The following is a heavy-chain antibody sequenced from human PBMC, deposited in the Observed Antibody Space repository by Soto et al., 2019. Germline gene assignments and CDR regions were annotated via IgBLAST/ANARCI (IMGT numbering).Heavy chain of an antibody. CDR3: ARENLRHYDFWSGYSRYYYYGMDV. CDR1: GDTFTGYY. CDR2: INPNSGGT. V-gene: IGHV1-2*04. D-gene: IGHD3-3*01. Sequence: VAVKVSCKASGDTFTGYYMHWVRQAPGQGLEWMGWINPNSGGTNYAQKFQGWVTMTRDTSISTAYMELSRLRSDDTAVYYCARENLRHYDFWSGYSRYYYYGMDVWGRGTTVTVSS. J-gene: IGHJ6*02.